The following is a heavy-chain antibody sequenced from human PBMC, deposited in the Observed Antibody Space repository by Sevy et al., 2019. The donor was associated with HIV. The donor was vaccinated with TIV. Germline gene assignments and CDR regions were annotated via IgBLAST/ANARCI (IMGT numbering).Heavy chain of an antibody. Sequence: GGSLRLSCAASGFTPSTYGMHWVRQAPGKGLEWVAVIGYDGSNKNYADSVKGRLTISRDNSKNTLFLQMDSLRAEDTAVYYCARDPRMYGDYLLAYFDSWGQGTLVTVSS. D-gene: IGHD2-8*01. CDR1: GFTPSTYG. CDR3: ARDPRMYGDYLLAYFDS. J-gene: IGHJ4*02. V-gene: IGHV3-33*01. CDR2: IGYDGSNK.